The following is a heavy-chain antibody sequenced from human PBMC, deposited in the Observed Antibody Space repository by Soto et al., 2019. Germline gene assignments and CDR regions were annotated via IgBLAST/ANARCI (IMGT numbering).Heavy chain of an antibody. Sequence: PGGSLRLSCEASGFIFSSYWMHWVRQAPGKGLEWVSAISGSGGSTYYADSVKGRFTISRDNSKNTLYLQMNSLRAEDTAVYYCAKDRDYVWGSYPHTPVSSHYYYGMDVWGQGTTVTVSS. V-gene: IGHV3-23*01. D-gene: IGHD3-16*02. J-gene: IGHJ6*02. CDR1: GFIFSSYW. CDR3: AKDRDYVWGSYPHTPVSSHYYYGMDV. CDR2: ISGSGGST.